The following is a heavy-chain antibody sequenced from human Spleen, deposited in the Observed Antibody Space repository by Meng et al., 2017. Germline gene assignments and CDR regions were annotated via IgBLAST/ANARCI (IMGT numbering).Heavy chain of an antibody. CDR3: ARGLDNLPYDS. V-gene: IGHV4-61*03. J-gene: IGHJ4*02. CDR2: IYHSGST. CDR1: GGSVNTDNNY. D-gene: IGHD1-1*01. Sequence: SETLSLTCTVSGGSVNTDNNYWTWTRQPPGKGLEFIGYIYHSGSTNYNPYLKSRVTISLDTSNNHFSLNLRSVTTADTAVYYCARGLDNLPYDSWGQGTLVTVSS.